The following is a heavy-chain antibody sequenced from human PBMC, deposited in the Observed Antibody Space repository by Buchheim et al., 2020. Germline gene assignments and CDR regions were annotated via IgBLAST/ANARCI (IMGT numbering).Heavy chain of an antibody. CDR1: GGSISSSNW. D-gene: IGHD3-22*01. CDR2: IYLGGSP. V-gene: IGHV4-4*02. J-gene: IGHJ4*02. Sequence: QVQLQESGPGLVKPSGTLSLTCAVSGGSISSSNWWGGVGQPPGRGREWMGEIYLGGSPNYTPSPKSRVTISVDKSKNQFPLKLSSVTAADTAVYYCARDQFGDYYDSSGYNYWGQGTL. CDR3: ARDQFGDYYDSSGYNY.